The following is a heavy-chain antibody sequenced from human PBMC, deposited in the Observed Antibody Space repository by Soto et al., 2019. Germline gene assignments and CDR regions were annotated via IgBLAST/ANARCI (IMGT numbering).Heavy chain of an antibody. D-gene: IGHD2-21*02. CDR2: LYDVDGT. Sequence: DVQLVESGGGLSQPGGSLRLSCAAFGLTVSGRKYLAWVRQAPGKGLEWLSGLYDVDGTYYADSVKGRFTVSRDSSKSVAYIQLNSLRPDDTAVYFCPSWRLQEHAYDIWGLGTTVTVSS. V-gene: IGHV3-53*01. CDR3: PSWRLQEHAYDI. J-gene: IGHJ3*02. CDR1: GLTVSGRKY.